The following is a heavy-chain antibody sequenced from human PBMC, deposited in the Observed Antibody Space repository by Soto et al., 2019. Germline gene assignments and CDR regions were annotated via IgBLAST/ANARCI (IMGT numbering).Heavy chain of an antibody. CDR1: GGSISSGSYY. CDR3: ARTADYYDSSGYYGPDEIDS. V-gene: IGHV4-39*01. Sequence: SETLSLTCTVSGGSISSGSYYWGWIRQPPGKGLEWIGHIYQSGTTYYNPSLISRVTVSVDTSKNQLSLKMNSVTAADTAVYYCARTADYYDSSGYYGPDEIDSWGQGILVTVSS. D-gene: IGHD3-22*01. CDR2: IYQSGTT. J-gene: IGHJ4*02.